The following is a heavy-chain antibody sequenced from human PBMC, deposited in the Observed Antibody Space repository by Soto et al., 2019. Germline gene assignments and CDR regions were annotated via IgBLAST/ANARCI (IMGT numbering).Heavy chain of an antibody. CDR2: IWYDGSNK. CDR3: ARGELYYDFWSGYYNSNWFDP. J-gene: IGHJ5*02. CDR1: GFTFSSYG. Sequence: QVQLVESGGGVVQPGRSLRLSCAASGFTFSSYGMHWVRQAPGKGLEWVAVIWYDGSNKYYADSVKGRFTISRDNSKNTLNLQMNSRRAEDTAVYYCARGELYYDFWSGYYNSNWFDPWGQGTLVTVSS. V-gene: IGHV3-33*01. D-gene: IGHD3-3*01.